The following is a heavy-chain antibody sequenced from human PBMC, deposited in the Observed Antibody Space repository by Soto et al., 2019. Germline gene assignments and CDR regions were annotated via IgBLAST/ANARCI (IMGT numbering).Heavy chain of an antibody. CDR1: GFTFSSYA. Sequence: EVQLLESGGGLVQPGGSLRLSCAASGFTFSSYAMNWVRQAPGKGLEWVSVISGSDGSTYYADSVKGRFTISRDNSKNTLSRQIKSLSAEDTAVYYCAGRSSSWYFDYWGQGTLVTVSS. CDR3: AGRSSSWYFDY. J-gene: IGHJ4*02. V-gene: IGHV3-23*01. CDR2: ISGSDGST. D-gene: IGHD6-13*01.